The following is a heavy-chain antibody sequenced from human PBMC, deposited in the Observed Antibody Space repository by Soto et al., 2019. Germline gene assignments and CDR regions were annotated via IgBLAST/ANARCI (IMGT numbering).Heavy chain of an antibody. CDR1: GGSISSGGYY. J-gene: IGHJ6*02. CDR2: IYYSGST. D-gene: IGHD6-13*01. V-gene: IGHV4-31*03. Sequence: SDTLSLTCTVSGGSISSGGYYCSWIRQHPGKGLEWIGYIYYSGSTYYNPSLKSRVTISVDTSKNQFSLKLSSVTAADTAVYYCARDLAAAAYYYGMDVWGQGNPGHRLL. CDR3: ARDLAAAAYYYGMDV.